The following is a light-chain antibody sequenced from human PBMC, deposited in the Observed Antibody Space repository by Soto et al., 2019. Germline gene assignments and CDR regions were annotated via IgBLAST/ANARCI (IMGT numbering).Light chain of an antibody. Sequence: ELVMTHSPATLSVSPGERVTFSCRASQSVTTNLAWYQHKPSQSPRLLISDASTGASGIPPRFSGSGSGTEFTLTIDRLQSADFAVYYCQQYDWWPVTFGGGTKVDIK. V-gene: IGKV3-15*01. CDR1: QSVTTN. CDR3: QQYDWWPVT. J-gene: IGKJ4*01. CDR2: DAS.